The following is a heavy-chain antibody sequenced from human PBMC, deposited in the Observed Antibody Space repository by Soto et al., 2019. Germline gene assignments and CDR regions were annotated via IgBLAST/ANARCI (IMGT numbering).Heavy chain of an antibody. CDR3: AKVDYYDISGYYSGFDY. D-gene: IGHD3-22*01. CDR1: GFTFSSYA. Sequence: GGSLRLSCAASGFTFSSYAMSWVRQAPGKGLEWVSAISGSGGSTYYADSVKGRFTISRDNSKNTLYLQMNSLRAEDTAVYYCAKVDYYDISGYYSGFDYWGQGTMVTVSS. V-gene: IGHV3-23*01. CDR2: ISGSGGST. J-gene: IGHJ4*02.